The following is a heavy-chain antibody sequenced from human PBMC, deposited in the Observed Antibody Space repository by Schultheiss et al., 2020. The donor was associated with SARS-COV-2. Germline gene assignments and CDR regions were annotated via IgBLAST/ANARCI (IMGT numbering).Heavy chain of an antibody. V-gene: IGHV4-34*01. CDR1: GGSFSGYY. CDR2: INHSGST. CDR3: ARFVVVRALPEWSWFDP. Sequence: SQTLSLTCAVYGGSFSGYYWSWIRQPPGKGLEWIGEINHSGSTNYNPSLKSRVTISVDTSKNQFSLKLSSVTAADTAVYYCARFVVVRALPEWSWFDPWGQGTLVTVSS. D-gene: IGHD2-21*01. J-gene: IGHJ5*02.